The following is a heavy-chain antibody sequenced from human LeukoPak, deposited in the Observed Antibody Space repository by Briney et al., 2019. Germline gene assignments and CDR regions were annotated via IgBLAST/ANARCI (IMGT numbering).Heavy chain of an antibody. J-gene: IGHJ6*03. V-gene: IGHV5-51*01. CDR1: GYSFTSYW. CDR3: ARHASCSRTSCYGRDYYYYMDV. CDR2: IYPGDSDT. Sequence: GESLKISCKGSGYSFTSYWISWVRQMPGKGLECMGIIYPGDSDTRYSPSFQGQVSIAVDNSIGTAYLQWSSLKASDTAIYYCARHASCSRTSCYGRDYYYYMDVWGRGTTVAVSS. D-gene: IGHD2-2*01.